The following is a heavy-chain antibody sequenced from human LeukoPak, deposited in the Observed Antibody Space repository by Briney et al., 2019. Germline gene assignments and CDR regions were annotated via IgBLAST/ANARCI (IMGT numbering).Heavy chain of an antibody. J-gene: IGHJ5*02. D-gene: IGHD4-17*01. CDR2: THSNGNT. CDR3: ARLPTGFPNWFDP. Sequence: SETLSLTCTVSGGSITSSGHCWGWIRQPPGKGLEWIGNTHSNGNTYYNPSLKSRVTISEDTSKNQFSLNLSSVTAADTAVYYCARLPTGFPNWFDPWGQGTPVTVSS. V-gene: IGHV4-39*01. CDR1: GGSITSSGHC.